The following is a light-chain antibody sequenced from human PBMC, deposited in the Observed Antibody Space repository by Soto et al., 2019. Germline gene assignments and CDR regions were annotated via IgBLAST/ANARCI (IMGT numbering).Light chain of an antibody. CDR2: VAS. V-gene: IGKV3-20*01. CDR3: QQYGSSPGLT. CDR1: QSVSSSY. J-gene: IGKJ4*01. Sequence: EIVLTQSPGTLSLSPGERATLSCRASQSVSSSYLAWYQQKPGQAPRLLIYVASSSATGMPDRFSGSGSGTDFTLTISRLEPEDFAVYYCQQYGSSPGLTFGGGTKVEIK.